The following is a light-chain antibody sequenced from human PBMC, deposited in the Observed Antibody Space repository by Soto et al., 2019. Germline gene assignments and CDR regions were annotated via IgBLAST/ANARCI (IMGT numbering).Light chain of an antibody. J-gene: IGKJ4*01. CDR1: QSVSSY. CDR3: QQRSNWLLT. CDR2: DAS. V-gene: IGKV3-11*01. Sequence: VLTQSPATLSLSPGERATLSCRASQSVSSYLAWYQQKPGQAPRLLIYDASNRATGIPARFSGSGSGTDFTLTISSLEPEDFAVYYCQQRSNWLLTFGGGTKVDI.